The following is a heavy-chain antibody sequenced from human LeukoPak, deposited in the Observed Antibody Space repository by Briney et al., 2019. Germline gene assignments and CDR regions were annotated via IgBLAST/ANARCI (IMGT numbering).Heavy chain of an antibody. J-gene: IGHJ3*02. CDR1: GLSISSYY. Sequence: PSETLSLICTVSGLSISSYYWGWVRQPPGRALEWIGNIFYSGSTYYSPSLKSRVTISLDTSRNQFSLKLNSVTAADTAVYYCAKSNGYGLIDIWGQGTMVTVSS. V-gene: IGHV4-39*07. CDR2: IFYSGST. D-gene: IGHD3-10*01. CDR3: AKSNGYGLIDI.